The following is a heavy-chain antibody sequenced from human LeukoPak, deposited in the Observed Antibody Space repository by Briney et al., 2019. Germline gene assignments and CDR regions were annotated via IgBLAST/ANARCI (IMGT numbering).Heavy chain of an antibody. D-gene: IGHD3-3*01. CDR3: ANPYGITIFGVVTPLDY. CDR2: ISSSGGST. CDR1: GFTFSSYA. Sequence: GGSLRLSCAASGFTFSSYAMSWVRQAPGEGLEWVSAISSSGGSTYYADSVKGRFTISRDNSKNTLYLQMNSLRAEDTAVYYCANPYGITIFGVVTPLDYWGQGTLVTVSS. V-gene: IGHV3-23*01. J-gene: IGHJ4*02.